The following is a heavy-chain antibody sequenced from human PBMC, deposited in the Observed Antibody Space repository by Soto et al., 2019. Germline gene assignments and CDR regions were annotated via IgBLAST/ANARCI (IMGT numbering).Heavy chain of an antibody. D-gene: IGHD3-22*01. J-gene: IGHJ4*02. CDR3: ARGAYDSSGYDFDY. CDR2: IYHSGST. V-gene: IGHV4-4*02. Sequence: SETLSLTCAVSGGSIGSNNWWSWVRQPPGKGLEWIGEIYHSGSTNYNPSLKSGATISIDKSKNHFSLKLTSVTAADTAMYYCARGAYDSSGYDFDYWGQGTLVTVSS. CDR1: GGSIGSNNW.